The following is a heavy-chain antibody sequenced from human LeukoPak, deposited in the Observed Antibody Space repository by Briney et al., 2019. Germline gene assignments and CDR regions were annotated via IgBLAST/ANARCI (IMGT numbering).Heavy chain of an antibody. V-gene: IGHV3-21*01. CDR3: AREGSTVSLDY. Sequence: GGSLRLSCAASGFTFSNAWMSWVRQAPGKGLEWVSSISSSSYYIYYADSVKGRFTISRDNAKNSLYLQMNSLRAEDTAVYYCAREGSTVSLDYWGQGTLVTVSS. J-gene: IGHJ4*02. CDR1: GFTFSNAW. CDR2: ISSSSYYI. D-gene: IGHD4-11*01.